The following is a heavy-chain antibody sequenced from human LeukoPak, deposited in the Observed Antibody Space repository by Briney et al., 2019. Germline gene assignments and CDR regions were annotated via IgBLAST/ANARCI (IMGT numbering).Heavy chain of an antibody. J-gene: IGHJ4*02. Sequence: ASVKVSCKASGYTFTGYYMHWVRQAPGQGLEWMGWINPNSGGTNYAQKFQGRVTMTRDTSISTAYMELSRLRSDDTAVYYCARDRSNYYYDSSTMIPNFDYWGQGTLVTVSS. CDR3: ARDRSNYYYDSSTMIPNFDY. CDR2: INPNSGGT. CDR1: GYTFTGYY. V-gene: IGHV1-2*02. D-gene: IGHD3-22*01.